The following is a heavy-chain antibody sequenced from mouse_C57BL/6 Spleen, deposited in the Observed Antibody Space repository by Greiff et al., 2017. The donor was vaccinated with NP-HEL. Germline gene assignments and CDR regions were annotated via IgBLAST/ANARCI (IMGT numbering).Heavy chain of an antibody. D-gene: IGHD6-1*01. V-gene: IGHV1-50*01. J-gene: IGHJ2*01. Sequence: QVQLQQPGAELVKPGASVKLSCKASGYTFTSYWMQWVKQRPGQGLEWIGEIDPSDSYTNYNQKFKGKATLTVDTSSSTAYMHLSSLTSEDSAVYYCARKQQGYWGQGTTLTVSS. CDR3: ARKQQGY. CDR2: IDPSDSYT. CDR1: GYTFTSYW.